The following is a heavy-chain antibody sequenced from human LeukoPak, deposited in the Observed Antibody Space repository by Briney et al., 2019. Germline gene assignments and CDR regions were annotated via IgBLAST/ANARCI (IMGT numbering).Heavy chain of an antibody. V-gene: IGHV3-74*01. CDR3: AGDIIENGDLDYLGS. J-gene: IGHJ4*02. CDR2: ISKDGSTT. Sequence: GGSLRLSCAASGFSFSSYWMHWVRQAPGKGLVWVSRISKDGSTTNYADSVKGRFTISRDNAKNTLYLQMNSLRAEDTAVYYCAGDIIENGDLDYLGSWGQGTLVTVSS. D-gene: IGHD4-17*01. CDR1: GFSFSSYW.